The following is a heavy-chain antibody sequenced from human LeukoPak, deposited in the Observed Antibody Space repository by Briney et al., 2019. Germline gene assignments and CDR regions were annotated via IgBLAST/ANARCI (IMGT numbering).Heavy chain of an antibody. CDR2: IKQDASEE. D-gene: IGHD5-12*01. CDR1: GFIFSTYW. J-gene: IGHJ5*02. Sequence: GGSLRLSCAASGFIFSTYWMTWVRQAPGRGLEWVATIKQDASEEYYVDSVQGRFTISRDNAKNSVYLQMNSLRVEDTAVYYCGGDRGWIFQSWGQGTLVTVSS. CDR3: GGDRGWIFQS. V-gene: IGHV3-7*01.